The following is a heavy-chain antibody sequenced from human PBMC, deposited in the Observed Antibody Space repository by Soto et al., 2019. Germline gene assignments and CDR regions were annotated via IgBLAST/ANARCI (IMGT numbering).Heavy chain of an antibody. Sequence: SETLSLTCTVSGGSISSYYWSWIRQPPGKGLEWIGYIYYSGSTNYNPSLKSRVTISVDTSKNQFSLKLSSVTAADTAVYYCARDVPSYGDYYMDVWGKGTTVTVSS. D-gene: IGHD4-17*01. CDR1: GGSISSYY. V-gene: IGHV4-59*01. CDR2: IYYSGST. J-gene: IGHJ6*03. CDR3: ARDVPSYGDYYMDV.